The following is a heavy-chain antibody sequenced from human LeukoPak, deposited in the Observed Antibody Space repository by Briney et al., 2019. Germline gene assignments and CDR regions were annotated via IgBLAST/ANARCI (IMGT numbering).Heavy chain of an antibody. J-gene: IGHJ4*02. CDR3: TMAPLSAPGIADY. CDR2: ISNDASLT. CDR1: GFTFSGAW. D-gene: IGHD6-13*01. V-gene: IGHV3-74*01. Sequence: GGSQRLSCAASGFTFSGAWIHWVRHVPGKGLLWVSGISNDASLTEYTDSVKGRFTISRANAKKTVYLQMNSLRAEDTAVYHCTMAPLSAPGIADYWGQGTLVTVSS.